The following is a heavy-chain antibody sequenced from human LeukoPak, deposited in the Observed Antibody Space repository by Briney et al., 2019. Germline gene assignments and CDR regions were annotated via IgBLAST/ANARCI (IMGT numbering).Heavy chain of an antibody. D-gene: IGHD3-22*01. Sequence: SETLSLTCTVSGGSISSASYFWGWIRQPPGKGLEWIGTLYYSGSTYYSASLKSRVTMSGDTSRNQFSLRLSSVNAADTAVYYCAKAGVRYSVSSALYAFDFWGPGTMVTVSS. CDR3: AKAGVRYSVSSALYAFDF. CDR1: GGSISSASYF. CDR2: LYYSGST. J-gene: IGHJ3*01. V-gene: IGHV4-39*01.